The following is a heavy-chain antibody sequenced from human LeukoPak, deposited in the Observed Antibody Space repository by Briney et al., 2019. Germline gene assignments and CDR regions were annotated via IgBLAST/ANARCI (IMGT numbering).Heavy chain of an antibody. V-gene: IGHV3-30*18. CDR3: AKDPGGVIVINYFDY. CDR2: ISYDGSNK. CDR1: GVTFSSYG. J-gene: IGHJ4*02. Sequence: GGSLRLSCAASGVTFSSYGMHWGREAPGKGVERGADISYDGSNKYYADSVKGRFTISRDNSKNTLYLQMNSLRAEDTALYYCAKDPGGVIVINYFDYWGQGTLVTVSS. D-gene: IGHD3-16*02.